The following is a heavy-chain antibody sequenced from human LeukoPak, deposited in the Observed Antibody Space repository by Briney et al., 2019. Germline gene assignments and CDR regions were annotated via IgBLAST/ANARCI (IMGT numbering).Heavy chain of an antibody. D-gene: IGHD2-15*01. V-gene: IGHV4-34*01. CDR3: ARGGGYCSGGSCQDAFDI. J-gene: IGHJ3*02. Sequence: SETLPLSCAVYGGSFSGYYCSWIRQPPGRVLEWIGEINHRGSTNYNPSLKGRVTISVDPPKNQLTLKLSSVTAAATAVYYCARGGGYCSGGSCQDAFDIWGQGTMVTVSS. CDR2: INHRGST. CDR1: GGSFSGYY.